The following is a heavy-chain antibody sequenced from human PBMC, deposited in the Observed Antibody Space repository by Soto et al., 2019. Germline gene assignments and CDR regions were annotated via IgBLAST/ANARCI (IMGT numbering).Heavy chain of an antibody. CDR1: GGSISSGGYS. J-gene: IGHJ5*02. CDR3: ARGTHYFDSSGYYYGEWFDP. D-gene: IGHD3-22*01. CDR2: ISHSGST. V-gene: IGHV4-30-2*01. Sequence: QLQLQESGSGLVKPSQTLSLTCAVSGGSISSGGYSWSWIRQPPGKGLERIGYISHSGSTYYNPSLKSRVTISVDRSKNQFSLKLSSVTAADTAVYYCARGTHYFDSSGYYYGEWFDPWGQGTLVTVSS.